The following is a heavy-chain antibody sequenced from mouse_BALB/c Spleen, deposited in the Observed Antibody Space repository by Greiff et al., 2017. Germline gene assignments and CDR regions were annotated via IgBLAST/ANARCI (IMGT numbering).Heavy chain of an antibody. D-gene: IGHD1-1*01. Sequence: EVKLMESGGGLVKPGGSLKLSCAASGFTFSDYYMYWVRQTPEKRLEWVATISDGGSYTYYPDSVKGRFTISRDNAKNNLYLQMSSLKSEDTAMYYCATAFYGSSYDYAMDYWGQGTSVTVSS. CDR2: ISDGGSYT. J-gene: IGHJ4*01. CDR1: GFTFSDYY. V-gene: IGHV5-4*02. CDR3: ATAFYGSSYDYAMDY.